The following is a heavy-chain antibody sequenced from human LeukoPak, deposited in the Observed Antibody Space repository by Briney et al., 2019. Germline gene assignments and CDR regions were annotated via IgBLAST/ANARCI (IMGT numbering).Heavy chain of an antibody. Sequence: SETLSLTCAVSGGSISSGGYSWSWIRQPPGKGLEWIGYIYHSGSTYYNPSLKSRVTISVDRSKNQFSLKLSSVTAADTAVYYCARYYHDSSGYYDYFDYWGQGTLVTVSS. J-gene: IGHJ4*02. CDR2: IYHSGST. CDR3: ARYYHDSSGYYDYFDY. CDR1: GGSISSGGYS. D-gene: IGHD3-22*01. V-gene: IGHV4-30-2*01.